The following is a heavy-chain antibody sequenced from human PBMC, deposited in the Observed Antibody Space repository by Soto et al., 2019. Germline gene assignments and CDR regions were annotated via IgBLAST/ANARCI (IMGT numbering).Heavy chain of an antibody. Sequence: QVQLVQSGAEVKNPGSSVRVSCKTSGFTFNVYGIHWVRQAPGQGLEWMGGLIPIYDEPNYAQKFQGRVTITADKSTTTVYLELSSLRSEDMAVYFCARVRDPHLDHYGLDVWGQGTTVTVSS. CDR1: GFTFNVYG. CDR3: ARVRDPHLDHYGLDV. V-gene: IGHV1-69*06. CDR2: LIPIYDEP. J-gene: IGHJ6*02.